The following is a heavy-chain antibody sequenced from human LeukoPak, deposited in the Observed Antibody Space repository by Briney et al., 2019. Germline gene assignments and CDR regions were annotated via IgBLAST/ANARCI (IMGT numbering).Heavy chain of an antibody. J-gene: IGHJ4*02. D-gene: IGHD6-19*01. CDR2: INPNSGGT. Sequence: LXWMGWINPNSGGTNYAQKFQGRVTMTRDTSISTAYMELSRLRSDDTAVYYCARDSRGWNDYWGQGTLVTVSS. CDR3: ARDSRGWNDY. V-gene: IGHV1-2*02.